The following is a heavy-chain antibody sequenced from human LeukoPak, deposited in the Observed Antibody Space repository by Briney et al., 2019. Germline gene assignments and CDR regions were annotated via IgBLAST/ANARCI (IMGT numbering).Heavy chain of an antibody. Sequence: GGTLRLSCAASGFTFSSYEMNWVRHAPGKGLEWVSYISSSGSTIYYAHSVKDRFTISRDNAKNPLYLQMNCLRAEDTAVYYCGSRFDYWGQGTLVTVSS. V-gene: IGHV3-48*03. J-gene: IGHJ4*02. CDR2: ISSSGSTI. CDR3: GSRFDY. CDR1: GFTFSSYE.